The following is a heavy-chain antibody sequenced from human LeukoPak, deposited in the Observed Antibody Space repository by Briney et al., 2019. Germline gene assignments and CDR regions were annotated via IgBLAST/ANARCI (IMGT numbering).Heavy chain of an antibody. V-gene: IGHV3-74*01. CDR1: GYSLSGYW. J-gene: IGHJ5*02. CDR3: ARDPRNVGLAP. Sequence: GGCLRLSCVASGYSLSGYWKYWVREAPGKGLMYISRNNGDGSTTNYADVVKGRFTMSRDNVKNTLYLQMNSLRVEDTAVYYCARDPRNVGLAPWGQGTLVTVSS. D-gene: IGHD2-15*01. CDR2: NNGDGSTT.